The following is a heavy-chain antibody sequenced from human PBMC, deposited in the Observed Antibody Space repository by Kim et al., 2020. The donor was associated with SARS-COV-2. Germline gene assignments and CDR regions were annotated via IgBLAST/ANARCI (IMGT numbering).Heavy chain of an antibody. CDR3: AEDDLSVHYYYGMDV. Sequence: GGSLRLSCAASGFVFNTFGMHWVRQAPGRGLEWVAVISYDGSSQDYVESVKGRFTISRDNSKNLVYLQMTSLRVEDTAVYYCAEDDLSVHYYYGMDVWG. D-gene: IGHD2-21*01. CDR2: ISYDGSSQ. CDR1: GFVFNTFG. V-gene: IGHV3-30*18. J-gene: IGHJ6*02.